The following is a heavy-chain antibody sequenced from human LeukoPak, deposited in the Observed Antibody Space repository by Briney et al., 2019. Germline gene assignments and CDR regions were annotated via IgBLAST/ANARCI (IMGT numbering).Heavy chain of an antibody. Sequence: ASETLSLTCTVSGGSIKSSSYYWGWIRQPPGKGLEGIANIYYSGTTYYNPSLKSRVTTSVDTSKNPFSLRLNSVTAADTAVYYCARQGSGWSGAFDFWGQGTLITVSS. CDR3: ARQGSGWSGAFDF. V-gene: IGHV4-39*01. D-gene: IGHD6-19*01. CDR2: IYYSGTT. J-gene: IGHJ4*02. CDR1: GGSIKSSSYY.